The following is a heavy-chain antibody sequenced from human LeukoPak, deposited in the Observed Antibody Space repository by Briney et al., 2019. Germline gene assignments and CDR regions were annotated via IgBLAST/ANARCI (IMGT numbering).Heavy chain of an antibody. D-gene: IGHD5/OR15-5a*01. CDR3: AKKVGLVSAPLYYFDV. Sequence: GGSLRLSCAASGFTFSGSAMHWVRQASGKGLEWVGRIRSKANSYATAYAASVKGRFTISRDNSKNTLFLQMNSLRADDTAIYYCAKKVGLVSAPLYYFDVWGQGTLVTVSS. V-gene: IGHV3-73*01. CDR1: GFTFSGSA. J-gene: IGHJ4*02. CDR2: IRSKANSYAT.